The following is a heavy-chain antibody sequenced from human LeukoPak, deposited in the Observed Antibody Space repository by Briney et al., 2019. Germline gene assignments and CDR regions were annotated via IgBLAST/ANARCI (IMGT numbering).Heavy chain of an antibody. J-gene: IGHJ5*02. D-gene: IGHD3-10*01. CDR2: IYYSGST. V-gene: IGHV4-59*01. CDR3: ARELYYYGSGSYSTYNWFDP. CDR1: GGSISSYY. Sequence: SETLSLTCTVSGGSISSYYWSWIRQPPGMGLEWIGYIYYSGSTNYNPSLKSRVTISVDTSKNQFSLKLSSVTAADTAVYYCARELYYYGSGSYSTYNWFDPWGQGTLVTVSS.